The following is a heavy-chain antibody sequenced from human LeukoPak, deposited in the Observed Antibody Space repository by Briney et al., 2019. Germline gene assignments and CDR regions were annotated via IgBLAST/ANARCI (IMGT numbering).Heavy chain of an antibody. Sequence: SQTLSLTCAVSGVSISTYYWSSIPEPPGKGLGCGWYIYYSGSANYNPSPTSRVSISVDTSKNQFSLKLNAVTAAGTALYYCVRDNERWPNYAFDIRGQGTMVTVSS. D-gene: IGHD5-24*01. J-gene: IGHJ3*02. CDR1: GVSISTYY. CDR2: IYYSGSA. CDR3: VRDNERWPNYAFDI. V-gene: IGHV4-59*12.